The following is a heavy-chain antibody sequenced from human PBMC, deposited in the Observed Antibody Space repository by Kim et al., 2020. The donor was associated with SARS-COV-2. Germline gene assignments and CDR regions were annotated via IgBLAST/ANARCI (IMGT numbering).Heavy chain of an antibody. V-gene: IGHV3-73*01. CDR2: IRSRATSYAA. D-gene: IGHD3-3*02. CDR3: TRVPGTKLAFWDTFD. J-gene: IGHJ3*02. CDR1: GFTFSGSS. Sequence: GGSLRLSCAASGFTFSGSSIHWVRQASGKGLEWVGRIRSRATSYAATYAASVNGRSTIYSKDSKTTPYLQLNSLKTEDTAGDSCTRVPGTKLAFWDTFD.